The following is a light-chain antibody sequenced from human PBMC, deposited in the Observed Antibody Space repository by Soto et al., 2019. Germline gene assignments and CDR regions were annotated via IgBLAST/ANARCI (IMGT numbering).Light chain of an antibody. CDR2: AAS. Sequence: DIQMTQSPSSLSASVGDRVTITCRASQSISSYLNWYQQKPGKAPKLLIYAASSLQSGVPSRFSGSGSGTDFTLTISSLQPEDFATYYCQQNYSTPPFTFGPGTKVEI. V-gene: IGKV1-39*01. J-gene: IGKJ3*01. CDR1: QSISSY. CDR3: QQNYSTPPFT.